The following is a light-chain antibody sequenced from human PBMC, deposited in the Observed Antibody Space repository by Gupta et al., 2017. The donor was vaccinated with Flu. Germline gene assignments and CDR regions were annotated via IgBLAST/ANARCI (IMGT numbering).Light chain of an antibody. J-gene: IGKJ1*01. CDR1: QSISSW. CDR3: QQYNSYT. Sequence: DIQMTQSPSTLSASVGDRVTITCRTSQSISSWLAWYQQKPGKAPKLLIYKASSLESEVPSRFSGSGSGTEFTLTISSLQTDDFATYYGQQYNSYTFGQGTKVEIK. V-gene: IGKV1-5*03. CDR2: KAS.